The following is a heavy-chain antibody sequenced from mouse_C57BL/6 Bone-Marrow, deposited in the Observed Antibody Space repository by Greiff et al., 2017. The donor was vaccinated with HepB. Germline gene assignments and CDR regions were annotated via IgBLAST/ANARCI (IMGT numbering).Heavy chain of an antibody. CDR2: IDPSDSYT. V-gene: IGHV1-69*01. J-gene: IGHJ2*01. CDR1: GYTFTSYW. D-gene: IGHD1-1*01. Sequence: VQLQQPGAELVMPGASVKLSCKASGYTFTSYWMHWVKQRPGQGLEWIGEIDPSDSYTNYNQKFKGKSTLTVDKSSSTAYMQLSSLTSEDSAVYYGARAGNSSSYFDYWGQGTTLTVSS. CDR3: ARAGNSSSYFDY.